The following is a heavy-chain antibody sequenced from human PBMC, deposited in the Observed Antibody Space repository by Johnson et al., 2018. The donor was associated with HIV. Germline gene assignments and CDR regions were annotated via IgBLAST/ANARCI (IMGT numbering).Heavy chain of an antibody. V-gene: IGHV3-23*04. CDR3: ARAGYSYGLGAFEI. Sequence: VQLVESGGGLVQPGGSLRLSCAASGFTFSSYAMSWVRQAPGKGLEWVSAISGSGGSTYYADSVKGRFTISRDNSKNTLSLQVNSLRAEDTALYYCARAGYSYGLGAFEIWGQGTTVIVSS. CDR2: ISGSGGST. J-gene: IGHJ3*02. CDR1: GFTFSSYA. D-gene: IGHD5-18*01.